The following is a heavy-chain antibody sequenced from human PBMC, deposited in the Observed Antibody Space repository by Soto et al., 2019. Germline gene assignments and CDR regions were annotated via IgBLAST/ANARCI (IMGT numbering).Heavy chain of an antibody. D-gene: IGHD2-15*01. CDR3: ARDVGGNDY. Sequence: QVQLVQSGAEVKKPGASVKVSCKASGYTFTSYAMHWVRQAPGQRLEWMGWINAGNGNRKYSQKFQGRVTITRDTSASTAYRELSSQRSEDTAVYYCARDVGGNDYWGQGTLVTVSS. V-gene: IGHV1-3*01. CDR1: GYTFTSYA. J-gene: IGHJ4*02. CDR2: INAGNGNR.